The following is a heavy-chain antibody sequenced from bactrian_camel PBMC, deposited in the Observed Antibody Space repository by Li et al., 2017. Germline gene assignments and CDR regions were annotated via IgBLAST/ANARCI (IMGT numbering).Heavy chain of an antibody. CDR3: AADVGSMSGNCQPNY. Sequence: HVQLVESGGGLVQPGGSLRLSCEVSGFAFATNWMYWFRQAPGKEREGVATIGTSGGRIYYADSVKGRFTISRDDAKNTMYLQMNNLQPEDTAMYYCAADVGSMSGNCQPNYWGQGTQVTVS. D-gene: IGHD6*01. CDR1: GFAFATNW. V-gene: IGHV3S1*01. J-gene: IGHJ4*01. CDR2: IGTSGGRI.